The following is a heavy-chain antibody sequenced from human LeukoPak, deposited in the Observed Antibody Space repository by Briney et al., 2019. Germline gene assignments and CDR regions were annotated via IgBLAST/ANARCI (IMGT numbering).Heavy chain of an antibody. Sequence: PSETLSLTCSVSGGSISSANYCWSWIRQPPAKGLEWIGYICYGGNTYYSPSLKSRVTISVDTSKNQFSLNLTSVTAADTAVYFCARALYLFDPWGQGTLVTVSS. J-gene: IGHJ5*02. CDR2: ICYGGNT. CDR3: ARALYLFDP. V-gene: IGHV4-30-4*01. CDR1: GGSISSANYC.